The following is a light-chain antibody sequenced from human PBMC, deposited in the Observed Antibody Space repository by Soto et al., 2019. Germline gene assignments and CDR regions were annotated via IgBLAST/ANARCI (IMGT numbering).Light chain of an antibody. CDR3: SSYTTNTPVV. Sequence: QSALTQPASVSGSPGQSITISCTGTSSDIGGYNYVYWYQQHPGKAPKVMIYEVSHRPSGVSNRFSGSKSGNTASLTISGLQAEDEADYFCSSYTTNTPVVFGGGTKVTVL. J-gene: IGLJ2*01. V-gene: IGLV2-14*01. CDR2: EVS. CDR1: SSDIGGYNY.